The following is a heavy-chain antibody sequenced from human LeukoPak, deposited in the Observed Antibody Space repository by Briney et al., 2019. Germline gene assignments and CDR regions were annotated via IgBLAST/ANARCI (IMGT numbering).Heavy chain of an antibody. CDR1: GDGVSSNSAA. D-gene: IGHD2-2*02. V-gene: IGHV6-1*01. CDR2: TYYRSKWYN. J-gene: IGHJ4*02. CDR3: ARDLGCSSTSCYTEYFDY. Sequence: SQTLSLTCAISGDGVSSNSAAWNWIRQSPSRGLEWLGRTYYRSKWYNDYAVSVKSRITINPDTSKNQFSLQLNSVTPEDTAVYYCARDLGCSSTSCYTEYFDYWGQGTLVTVSS.